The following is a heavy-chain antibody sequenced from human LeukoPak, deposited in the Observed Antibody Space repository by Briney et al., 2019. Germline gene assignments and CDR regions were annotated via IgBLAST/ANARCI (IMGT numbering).Heavy chain of an antibody. Sequence: GGSLRLSCAASGFTFSSYALSGVRPAPGKGVEWVSAISGSGGSTYYADSVKGRFTISRDNSKNTLYLQMNSLRAEDTAVYYCAKVAAAASDYWGQGTLVTVSS. CDR3: AKVAAAASDY. J-gene: IGHJ4*02. V-gene: IGHV3-23*01. CDR1: GFTFSSYA. CDR2: ISGSGGST. D-gene: IGHD6-13*01.